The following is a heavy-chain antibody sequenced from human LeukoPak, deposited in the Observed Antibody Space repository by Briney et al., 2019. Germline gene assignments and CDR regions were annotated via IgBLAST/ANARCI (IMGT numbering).Heavy chain of an antibody. D-gene: IGHD6-6*01. J-gene: IGHJ5*02. V-gene: IGHV3-21*01. Sequence: GGSLRLSCAASGFTFSSYSMNWVRQAPGKGLEWVSSISSSSSYIYYADSVKGRFTISRDNAKNSLYLQMNSLRAEDTAVYYCARGCRSPVGNWFDPWGQGALVTVSS. CDR2: ISSSSSYI. CDR3: ARGCRSPVGNWFDP. CDR1: GFTFSSYS.